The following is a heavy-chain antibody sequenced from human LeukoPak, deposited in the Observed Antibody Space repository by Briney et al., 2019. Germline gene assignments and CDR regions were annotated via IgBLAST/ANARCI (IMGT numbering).Heavy chain of an antibody. CDR2: IYYSGNT. CDR1: GGSISSFY. V-gene: IGHV4-59*12. CDR3: ARARRITMVRGGLVFDY. Sequence: SETLSLTCSVSGGSISSFYWSWIRQPPGKGLEWIGYIYYSGNTNYNPSLKSRVTISVDTSKNQFSLKLSSVTAADTAVYYCARARRITMVRGGLVFDYWGQGTLVTVSS. J-gene: IGHJ4*02. D-gene: IGHD3-10*01.